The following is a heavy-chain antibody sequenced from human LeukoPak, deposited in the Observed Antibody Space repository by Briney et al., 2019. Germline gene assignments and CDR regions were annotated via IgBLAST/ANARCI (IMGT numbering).Heavy chain of an antibody. D-gene: IGHD3-10*01. J-gene: IGHJ4*02. Sequence: ETLSLTCTVSGGSISSYYWSWVRQAPGKGLEWVSVISGSGGSTYYADSVKGRFTFSRDNSKNILYLQMNYLRAEDTAVYYCAKSGGSGSFPIDYWGQGTLVTVSS. V-gene: IGHV3-23*01. CDR2: ISGSGGST. CDR3: AKSGGSGSFPIDY. CDR1: GGSISSYY.